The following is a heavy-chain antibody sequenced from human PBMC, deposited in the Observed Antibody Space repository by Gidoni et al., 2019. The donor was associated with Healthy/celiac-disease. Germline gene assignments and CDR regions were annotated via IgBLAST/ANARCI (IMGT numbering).Heavy chain of an antibody. V-gene: IGHV4-39*07. D-gene: IGHD4-17*01. CDR3: ARGAVTSLSFDY. CDR2: IYYSGST. J-gene: IGHJ4*02. Sequence: QPQLQESGPGLVKPSETLSLTCTVPGGSISSSSYYWGWIRQPPGKGLEWIGSIYYSGSTYYTPSLKSRVTISVDTSKNQFSLKLSSVTAADTAVYYCARGAVTSLSFDYWGQGTLVTVSS. CDR1: GGSISSSSYY.